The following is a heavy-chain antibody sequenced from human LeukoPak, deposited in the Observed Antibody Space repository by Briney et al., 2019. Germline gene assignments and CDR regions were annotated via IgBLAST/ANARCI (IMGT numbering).Heavy chain of an antibody. D-gene: IGHD5-18*01. Sequence: SGGSLRLSCEASTFTFTPGWMSWVRQALGKGLEWVAMMKRDGGEKHYMDSVRGRFTISRDNAKNSLYLQMDSLRDEDTAVYYCASLDTAHPSGVHWGQGTLVTVSS. J-gene: IGHJ4*02. V-gene: IGHV3-7*01. CDR3: ASLDTAHPSGVH. CDR2: MKRDGGEK. CDR1: TFTFTPGW.